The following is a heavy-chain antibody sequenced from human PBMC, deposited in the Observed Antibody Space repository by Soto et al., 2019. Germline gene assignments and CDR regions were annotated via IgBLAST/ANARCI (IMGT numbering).Heavy chain of an antibody. D-gene: IGHD3-22*01. CDR2: IYYSGST. CDR1: GGSISSGDYY. V-gene: IGHV4-30-4*01. CDR3: SLGYYYDSSGYSIDY. Sequence: SETLSLTCTVSGGSISSGDYYWSWIRQPPGKGLEWIGYIYYSGSTYYNPSLKSRVTISVDTSKNQFSLKLSSVTAADTAVYYCSLGYYYDSSGYSIDYWGQGTLVTVSS. J-gene: IGHJ4*02.